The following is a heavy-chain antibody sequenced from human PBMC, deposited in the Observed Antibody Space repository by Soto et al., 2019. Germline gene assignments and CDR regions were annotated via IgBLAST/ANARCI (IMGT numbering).Heavy chain of an antibody. CDR1: GGSISGGSYY. J-gene: IGHJ6*02. Sequence: SETLSLACTVSGGSISGGSYYWGWIRQPPGQGLGCIGSIYYRGTTYYHPSLKSRVTISVDTSKNKFSLKLSSVTAADTAVYSCARSRRYFDWLSPFGMDVWGQGTTVT. CDR3: ARSRRYFDWLSPFGMDV. CDR2: IYYRGTT. V-gene: IGHV4-39*01. D-gene: IGHD3-9*01.